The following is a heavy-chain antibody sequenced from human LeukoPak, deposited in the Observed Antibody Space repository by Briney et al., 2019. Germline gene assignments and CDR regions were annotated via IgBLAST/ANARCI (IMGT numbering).Heavy chain of an antibody. CDR2: IYYSGST. J-gene: IGHJ3*02. CDR3: ARRGPYIAAAGVRAFDI. V-gene: IGHV4-39*01. Sequence: PSETLSLTCTVSGSSISSSSYYRGWIRQPPGKGLEWIGSIYYSGSTYYNPSLKSRVTISVDTSKNQFSLKLSSVTAADTAVYYCARRGPYIAAAGVRAFDIWGQGTMVTVSS. D-gene: IGHD6-13*01. CDR1: GSSISSSSYY.